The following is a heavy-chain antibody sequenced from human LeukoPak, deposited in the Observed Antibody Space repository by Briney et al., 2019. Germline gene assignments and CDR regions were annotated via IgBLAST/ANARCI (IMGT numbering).Heavy chain of an antibody. V-gene: IGHV4-38-2*02. J-gene: IGHJ3*02. CDR2: INHSGST. CDR3: ARDRYYDILTGYFGVDAFDS. CDR1: GYSISSGYY. D-gene: IGHD3-9*01. Sequence: SETLSLTCTVSGYSISSGYYWGWIRQPPGKGLEWIGSINHSGSTYYNPSLKSRVTISVDTSKNQFSLKLSSVTAADTAVYYCARDRYYDILTGYFGVDAFDSWGQGTMVTVSS.